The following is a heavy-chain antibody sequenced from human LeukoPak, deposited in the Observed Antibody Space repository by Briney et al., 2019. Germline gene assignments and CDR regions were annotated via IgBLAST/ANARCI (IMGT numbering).Heavy chain of an antibody. CDR1: GFTFSDYP. V-gene: IGHV3-23*01. CDR2: ISGSGDKT. J-gene: IGHJ1*01. CDR3: AKETKVGSSTIAYFQD. D-gene: IGHD2-2*01. Sequence: GGSLRLSCTVAGFTFSDYPMAWDRQAPGKGLEWVSLISGSGDKTYFADSVEGRFTISRDNSKNTLHLQMNSLRAEDTAMYYCAKETKVGSSTIAYFQDWGQGTLVTVS.